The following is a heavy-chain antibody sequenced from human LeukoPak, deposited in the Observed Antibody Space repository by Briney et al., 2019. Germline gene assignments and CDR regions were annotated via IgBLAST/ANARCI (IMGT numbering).Heavy chain of an antibody. J-gene: IGHJ4*02. D-gene: IGHD3-9*01. CDR3: ARVWEYYDILTGYYNVLDY. Sequence: GASVKVSCKASGYTFTRYVISWVRQAPGQRLEWMGCISAYKGNTNYAQKLQARVTMPTDTSTSTAYMELRSLRSDDTAVYYWARVWEYYDILTGYYNVLDYWGQGTLVTVSS. CDR2: ISAYKGNT. CDR1: GYTFTRYV. V-gene: IGHV1-18*01.